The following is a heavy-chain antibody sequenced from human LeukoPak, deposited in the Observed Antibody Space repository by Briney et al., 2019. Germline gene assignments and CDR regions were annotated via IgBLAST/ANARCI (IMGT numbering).Heavy chain of an antibody. D-gene: IGHD5-18*01. CDR2: ISSSGST. J-gene: IGHJ6*03. CDR1: RGSLSRPNYY. V-gene: IGHV4-61*09. Sequence: SLSLTCAVSRGSLSRPNYYWSWSRQPAGRGLEWIGHISSSGSTNYNPSLNSGVTISVDTSKNQFSLRVNSVTAADTAVYHCAREDRYIYGYGYYHYYMEVWGKGTTVTIS. CDR3: AREDRYIYGYGYYHYYMEV.